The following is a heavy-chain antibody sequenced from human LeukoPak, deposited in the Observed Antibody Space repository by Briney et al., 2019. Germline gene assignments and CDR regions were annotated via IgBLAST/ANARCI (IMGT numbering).Heavy chain of an antibody. D-gene: IGHD1-1*01. CDR3: AKATGTLGN. V-gene: IGHV3-23*01. J-gene: IGHJ4*02. CDR1: GFTFSSYA. CDR2: ISGSGGST. Sequence: GGSLRLSCAASGFTFSSYAMSWVRQTPGKGLNWVSGISGSGGSTYYADSVKGRFTISRDNSKNTLYLQMNSLTGEDTAIYYCAKATGTLGNWGQGTLVTVSS.